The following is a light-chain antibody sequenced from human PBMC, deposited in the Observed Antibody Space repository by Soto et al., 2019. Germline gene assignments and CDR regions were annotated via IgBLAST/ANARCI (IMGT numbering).Light chain of an antibody. CDR3: QQRSNRLPIT. V-gene: IGKV3-11*01. CDR2: GAS. J-gene: IGKJ5*01. CDR1: QSVSSK. Sequence: ETVMTQSPATLSVSPGERATLSCRASQSVSSKLAWYQQKPGQAPRLLIYGASSRAPGVPARFSGSGSGTDFTLTISSLEPEDFAVYYCQQRSNRLPITFGQGTRLEI.